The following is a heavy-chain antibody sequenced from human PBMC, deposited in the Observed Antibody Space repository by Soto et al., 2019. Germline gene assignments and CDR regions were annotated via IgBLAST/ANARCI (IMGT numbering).Heavy chain of an antibody. J-gene: IGHJ4*02. D-gene: IGHD6-19*01. CDR2: INAGNGNT. Sequence: ASVKVSCKASGDTFTGYAFHWVRQAPGQRLEWMGWINAGNGNTKYSQKFQGRVTITRDTSASTAYMELSSLRSEDTAVYYCARAVAVPADFDYWGQGTLVTVSS. V-gene: IGHV1-3*01. CDR3: ARAVAVPADFDY. CDR1: GDTFTGYA.